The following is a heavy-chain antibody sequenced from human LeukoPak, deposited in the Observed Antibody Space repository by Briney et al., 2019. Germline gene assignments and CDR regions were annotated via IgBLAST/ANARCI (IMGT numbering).Heavy chain of an antibody. Sequence: GGSLRLSCAASGFTFSSYAMHWVRQAPGKGLEWVTLISFDGSNKFNADSVKGRFTISRDNSKNTLYLQLNSLRVEDTAVYYCARGFVDTAMSGYWGQGTLVTDSS. CDR1: GFTFSSYA. D-gene: IGHD5-18*01. V-gene: IGHV3-30-3*01. J-gene: IGHJ4*02. CDR2: ISFDGSNK. CDR3: ARGFVDTAMSGY.